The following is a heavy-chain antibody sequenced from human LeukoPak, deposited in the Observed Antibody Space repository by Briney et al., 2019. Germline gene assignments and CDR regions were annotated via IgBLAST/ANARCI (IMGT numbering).Heavy chain of an antibody. D-gene: IGHD2/OR15-2a*01. Sequence: SETLSLTCSVSGHSISGIYCWGWIRQPPGKGLEWIGFLCHSGSTYYNPSLKSRVTVSADTSKNQFSLTLNSVTAADTAVYFCARRTRWAGESMPYYGIDVWGQGTTVTVS. CDR3: ARRTRWAGESMPYYGIDV. J-gene: IGHJ6*02. CDR1: GHSISGIYC. V-gene: IGHV4-38-2*02. CDR2: LCHSGST.